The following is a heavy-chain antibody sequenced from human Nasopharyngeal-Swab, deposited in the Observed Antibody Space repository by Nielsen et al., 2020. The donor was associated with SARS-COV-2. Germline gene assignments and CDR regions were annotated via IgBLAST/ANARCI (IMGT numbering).Heavy chain of an antibody. J-gene: IGHJ4*02. V-gene: IGHV4-30-4*01. CDR3: ARAVVWVGAAPSAVWGYFDY. Sequence: RQAPGKGLEWIGYIYYSGSTYYNPSLKSRATISVDTSKNQFSLKLSSVTAADTAVYYCARAVVWVGAAPSAVWGYFDYWGQGTLVTVSS. D-gene: IGHD2-15*01. CDR2: IYYSGST.